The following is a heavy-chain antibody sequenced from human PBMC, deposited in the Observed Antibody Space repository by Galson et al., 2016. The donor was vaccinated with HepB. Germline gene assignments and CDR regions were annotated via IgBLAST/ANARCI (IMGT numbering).Heavy chain of an antibody. D-gene: IGHD1-26*01. Sequence: SLRLSCAASGFTFRDYSVNWVRQAPGKGLQWVSTINSDGTFLKYEDSVEGRFTASRDNAKDSSYLQMNSLRDEDTAIYYCARARNRSYLWWFDLWGQGSLVTVSS. CDR3: ARARNRSYLWWFDL. CDR1: GFTFRDYS. V-gene: IGHV3-21*01. J-gene: IGHJ5*02. CDR2: INSDGTFL.